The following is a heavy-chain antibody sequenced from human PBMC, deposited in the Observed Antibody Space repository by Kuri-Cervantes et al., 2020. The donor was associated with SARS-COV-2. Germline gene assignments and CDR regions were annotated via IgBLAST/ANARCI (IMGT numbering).Heavy chain of an antibody. D-gene: IGHD6-19*01. V-gene: IGHV1-69*04. CDR2: INPILGIA. Sequence: SVKVSCKASGDTFTSYAISWVRQAPGQGLEWMGRINPILGIANYAQKFQGRVTITADKSTSTAYMEMSSLRSEDTAVYYCGGVRGGIVVASRCGFDPWGQGTLVTVSS. CDR1: GDTFTSYA. J-gene: IGHJ5*02. CDR3: GGVRGGIVVASRCGFDP.